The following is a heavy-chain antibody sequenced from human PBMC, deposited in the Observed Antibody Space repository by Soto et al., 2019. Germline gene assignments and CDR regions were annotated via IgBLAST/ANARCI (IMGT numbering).Heavy chain of an antibody. D-gene: IGHD3-3*01. Sequence: QVQLQQWGAGLLKPSETLSLTCAVYGGSFSGYYWSWIRQPPGKGLEWIGEINHSGSTNYNPSLKSRVTISVDTSKNQFSLKLSSVTAADTAVYYCARGPGPFWRRGYGMDVWGQGTTVTVSS. V-gene: IGHV4-34*01. CDR1: GGSFSGYY. J-gene: IGHJ6*02. CDR3: ARGPGPFWRRGYGMDV. CDR2: INHSGST.